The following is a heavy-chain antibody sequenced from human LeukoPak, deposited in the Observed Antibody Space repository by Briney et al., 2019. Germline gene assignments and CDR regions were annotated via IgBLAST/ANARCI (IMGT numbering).Heavy chain of an antibody. V-gene: IGHV3-23*01. CDR1: GLDFNNYA. CDR3: AKDYIKGNGIYDAFDV. CDR2: IGGDAP. J-gene: IGHJ3*01. Sequence: PGGSLRLSCAVSGLDFNNYAMSWVRQAPGKGLEWVSTIGGDAPYYAESVKGRSTTSRDNSKSTLYLQMNGLRAEDTAVYFCAKDYIKGNGIYDAFDVWGQGTMVTVSS. D-gene: IGHD1-26*01.